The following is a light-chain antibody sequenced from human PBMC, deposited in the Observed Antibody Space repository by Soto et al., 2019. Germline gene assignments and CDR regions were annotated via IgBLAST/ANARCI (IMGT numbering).Light chain of an antibody. V-gene: IGKV1-33*01. CDR3: QQYENLPT. CDR1: QNINNY. J-gene: IGKJ5*01. Sequence: DILMTQFPCSLSGSRWHMFTVTFQASQNINNYLNWYQQKPGRAPKLLIYDASNLEAGVPSRFRGSGSGTDFTFTISRLQPEDIATYYCQQYENLPTFGQGTRLEI. CDR2: DAS.